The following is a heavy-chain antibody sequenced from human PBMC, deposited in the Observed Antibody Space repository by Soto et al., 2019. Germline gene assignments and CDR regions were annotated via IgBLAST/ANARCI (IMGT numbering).Heavy chain of an antibody. V-gene: IGHV4-39*01. D-gene: IGHD6-13*01. CDR1: GGSISSSSYY. CDR3: ARCFRAAAGIVLYFDY. CDR2: IYYSGST. Sequence: QLQLQESGPGLVKPSETLSLTCTVSGGSISSSSYYWGWIRQPPGKGLEWIGSIYYSGSTYYNPSLKSRVTISVDTSKNQFSLKLSSVTAADTAVYYCARCFRAAAGIVLYFDYWGQGTLVTVSS. J-gene: IGHJ4*02.